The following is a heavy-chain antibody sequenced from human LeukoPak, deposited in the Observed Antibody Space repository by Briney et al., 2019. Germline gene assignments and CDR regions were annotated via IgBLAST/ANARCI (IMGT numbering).Heavy chain of an antibody. CDR3: TRDINWNYGY. CDR1: GYTFTDSY. Sequence: GASVKVSCKASGYTFTDSYMDWVRRAPGQGLEWMGWINPNSGDTNYAQKFQGRVTMTRDTSISTAYMELSRLTSDDTAVYYCTRDINWNYGYWGQGTLVTVSS. V-gene: IGHV1-2*02. J-gene: IGHJ4*02. CDR2: INPNSGDT. D-gene: IGHD1-7*01.